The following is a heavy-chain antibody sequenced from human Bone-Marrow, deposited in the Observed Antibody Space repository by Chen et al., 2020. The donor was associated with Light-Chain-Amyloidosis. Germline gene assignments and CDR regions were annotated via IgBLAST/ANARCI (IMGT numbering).Heavy chain of an antibody. CDR1: GFNFSSLG. Sequence: EVQLVESGGGLVQPGGSLRLSCATSGFNFSSLGMSWVRQAPGKGLEWVSTVSGSTVSTYYAGAVKGRFIISRDNSKSTLYLQMNGLRAGDTAVYFCTRKGGYFDFWGQGSLVTVSS. D-gene: IGHD3-10*01. V-gene: IGHV3-23*04. CDR2: VSGSTVST. J-gene: IGHJ4*02. CDR3: TRKGGYFDF.